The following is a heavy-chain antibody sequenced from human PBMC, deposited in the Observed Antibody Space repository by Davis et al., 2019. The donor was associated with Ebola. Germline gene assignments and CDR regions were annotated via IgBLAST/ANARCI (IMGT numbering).Heavy chain of an antibody. CDR1: GVTFAAYN. CDR2: ISPTDTYL. Sequence: GGSLRLSCAASGVTFAAYNMNWVCQPPGQGLEWVAIISPTDTYLNYADSVKGRFTITRDNAKNSLFLQMDSLRAEDTGVYYCAYLRSFDYWGQGTLVTVSS. CDR3: AYLRSFDY. V-gene: IGHV3-21*01. J-gene: IGHJ4*02.